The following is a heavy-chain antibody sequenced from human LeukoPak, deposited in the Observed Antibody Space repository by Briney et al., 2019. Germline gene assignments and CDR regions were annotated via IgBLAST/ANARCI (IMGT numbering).Heavy chain of an antibody. Sequence: AWDPLSFTCTVCCGSISCCLWWGRRAPREGVLGGFGYIYSRGSTNYNPSLKSRVTISVDTSKNQFSLKLSSVTAADTAVYYCARVLGSGYSDYWGQGTLVTVSS. D-gene: IGHD2-15*01. CDR3: ARVLGSGYSDY. CDR2: IYSRGST. J-gene: IGHJ4*02. V-gene: IGHV4-59*13. CDR1: CGSISCCL.